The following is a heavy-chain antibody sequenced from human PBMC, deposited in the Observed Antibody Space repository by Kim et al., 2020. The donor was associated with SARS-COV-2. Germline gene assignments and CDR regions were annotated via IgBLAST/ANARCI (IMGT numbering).Heavy chain of an antibody. CDR3: ARLEMTGIGARGWFDP. J-gene: IGHJ5*02. V-gene: IGHV4-39*01. CDR2: VYYSGST. Sequence: SETLSLTCTVSGGSISRSNSHWGWIRQPPGKGLEWIGSVYYSGSTYYNPSLKSRVTISVDTSGNELSLKLTSVTAADTAVYYCARLEMTGIGARGWFDP. D-gene: IGHD1-1*01. CDR1: GGSISRSNSH.